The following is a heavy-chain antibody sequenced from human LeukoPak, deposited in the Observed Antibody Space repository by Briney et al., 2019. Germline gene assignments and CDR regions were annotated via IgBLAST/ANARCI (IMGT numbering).Heavy chain of an antibody. CDR2: FDPEDGET. CDR1: GYTLTELS. CDR3: ATFRIAVAGTLDY. V-gene: IGHV1-24*01. D-gene: IGHD6-19*01. J-gene: IGHJ4*02. Sequence: ASVKVSCKVSGYTLTELSMHRVRQAPGKGLEWRGGFDPEDGETIYAQKFQGRVTMTEDTSTDTAYMELSSLRSEDTAVYYCATFRIAVAGTLDYWGQGTLVTVSS.